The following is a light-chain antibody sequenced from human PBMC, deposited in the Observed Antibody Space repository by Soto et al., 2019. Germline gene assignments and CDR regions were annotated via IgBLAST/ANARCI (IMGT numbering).Light chain of an antibody. CDR3: EQRSNWTFS. Sequence: EIVWTQSQATLSLSPGERATLSCRASQRFSSYLAWYQQKPCQAPRLLIYDASNRTAGIPARFSGSGSGTDFTRPRSDLEPEDFSVYDREQRSNWTFSVGGGPKVEFK. V-gene: IGKV3-11*01. CDR1: QRFSSY. CDR2: DAS. J-gene: IGKJ4*01.